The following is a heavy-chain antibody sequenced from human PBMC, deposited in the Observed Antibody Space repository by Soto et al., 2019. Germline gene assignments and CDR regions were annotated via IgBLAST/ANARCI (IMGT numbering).Heavy chain of an antibody. V-gene: IGHV4-39*01. D-gene: IGHD3-9*01. CDR1: CGSIISSSYY. J-gene: IGHJ6*02. CDR3: ARQGYDILTGYYPPSHYGMDV. CDR2: IYYSGST. Sequence: SETLSLTCTFSCGSIISSSYYGGWIRQPPGKGLEWIGSIYYSGSTYYNPSLKSRVTISVDTSKNQFSLKLSSVTAADTAVYYCARQGYDILTGYYPPSHYGMDVWGQGTTVTVSS.